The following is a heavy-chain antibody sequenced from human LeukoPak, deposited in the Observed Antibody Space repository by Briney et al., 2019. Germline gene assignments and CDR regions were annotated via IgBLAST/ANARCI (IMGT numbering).Heavy chain of an antibody. Sequence: SETLSLTCTVSGGSISDYYWSWVRQPPGQGLEWIGYIYSSGSTNYNPSLKNRVTMSLDTSKNQFSLKLSSVTAADTAVYYCARVFDYYYMDVWGKGTTVTVSS. CDR3: ARVFDYYYMDV. J-gene: IGHJ6*03. D-gene: IGHD3-9*01. CDR2: IYSSGST. V-gene: IGHV4-59*01. CDR1: GGSISDYY.